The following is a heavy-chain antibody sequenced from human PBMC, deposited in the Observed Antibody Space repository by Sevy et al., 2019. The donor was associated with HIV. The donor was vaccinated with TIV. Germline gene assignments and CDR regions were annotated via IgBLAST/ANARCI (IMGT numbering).Heavy chain of an antibody. Sequence: GGSLGLSCAASGFTFSSYAMHWVRQAPGKGLEWVAVISYDGSNKYYADSVKGRFTISRDNSKNTLYLQMNSLRAEDTAVYYCARNEDGAMDVWGQWTTVTVSS. J-gene: IGHJ6*02. CDR3: ARNEDGAMDV. D-gene: IGHD2-15*01. CDR1: GFTFSSYA. V-gene: IGHV3-30*04. CDR2: ISYDGSNK.